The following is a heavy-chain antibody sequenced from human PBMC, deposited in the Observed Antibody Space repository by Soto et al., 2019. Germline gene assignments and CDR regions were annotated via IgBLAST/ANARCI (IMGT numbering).Heavy chain of an antibody. CDR3: AAHTAGRYYFDY. CDR1: GYTFTSYG. Sequence: ASVKVSCKASGYTFTSYGISWVRQAPGQGLEWMGWISAYNGNTNYAQKVQGRVTMTTDTSTSTAYMELRSLRSDDTAVYYCAAHTAGRYYFDYWGQGTLVTVSS. D-gene: IGHD1-1*01. CDR2: ISAYNGNT. J-gene: IGHJ4*02. V-gene: IGHV1-18*01.